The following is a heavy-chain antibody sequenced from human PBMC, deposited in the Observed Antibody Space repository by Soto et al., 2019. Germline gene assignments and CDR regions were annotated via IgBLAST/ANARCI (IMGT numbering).Heavy chain of an antibody. Sequence: GASVKVSCKASGYTFTTYYMHWVRQAPGQGLEWMGIINPSGGNTRYAQKFQGRVTMTRDTSTSTVYMELSSLRSEDTAVYYCARDGWGTTTRFDYWGQGTLVTVS. J-gene: IGHJ4*02. CDR2: INPSGGNT. CDR1: GYTFTTYY. V-gene: IGHV1-46*01. D-gene: IGHD3-16*01. CDR3: ARDGWGTTTRFDY.